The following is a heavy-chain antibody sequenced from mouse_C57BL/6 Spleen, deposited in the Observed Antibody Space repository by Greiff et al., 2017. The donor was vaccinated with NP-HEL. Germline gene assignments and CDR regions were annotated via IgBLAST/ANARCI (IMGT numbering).Heavy chain of an antibody. CDR1: GYAFSSYW. CDR2: IYPGDGDT. V-gene: IGHV1-80*01. D-gene: IGHD2-4*01. CDR3: ARESLYYDYDENAMDY. J-gene: IGHJ4*01. Sequence: QVQLQQSGAELVKPGASVKISCKASGYAFSSYWMNWVKQRPGKGLEWIGQIYPGDGDTNYNGKFKGKATLTADKSSSTAYMQLSSLTSEDSAVYFCARESLYYDYDENAMDYWGQGTSVTVSS.